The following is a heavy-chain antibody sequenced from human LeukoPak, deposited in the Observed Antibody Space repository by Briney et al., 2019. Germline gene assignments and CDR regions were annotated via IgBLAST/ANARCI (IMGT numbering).Heavy chain of an antibody. CDR2: IIPHFDIV. J-gene: IGHJ4*02. D-gene: IGHD3-3*01. CDR3: AAGGSGYQTPLDY. V-gene: IGHV1-69*13. Sequence: SVKVSCKASGGTFSTYSFNWVRQAPGQGLEWVGGIIPHFDIVNYAQKFQGRVTITADESTSTVYMELSSLRSEDTAVYYCAAGGSGYQTPLDYWGQGTVVTVSS. CDR1: GGTFSTYS.